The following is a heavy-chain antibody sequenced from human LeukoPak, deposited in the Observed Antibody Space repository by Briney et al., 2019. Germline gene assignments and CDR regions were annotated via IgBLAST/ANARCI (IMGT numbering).Heavy chain of an antibody. V-gene: IGHV3-30-3*01. CDR2: ISYDGSNK. Sequence: PGRSLRLSCAASGFTFSSYAMHWVRQDPGKGLEWVAVISYDGSNKYYADSVKGRFTISRDNSKNTLYLQMNSLRAEDTAVYYCARAILTGIQLSPWDYGMDVWGQGTTVTVSS. J-gene: IGHJ6*02. CDR3: ARAILTGIQLSPWDYGMDV. D-gene: IGHD5-18*01. CDR1: GFTFSSYA.